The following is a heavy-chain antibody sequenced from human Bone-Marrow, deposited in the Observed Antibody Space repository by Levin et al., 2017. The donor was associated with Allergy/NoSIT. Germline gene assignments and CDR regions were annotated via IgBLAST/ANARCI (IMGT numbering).Heavy chain of an antibody. CDR3: AKCLYYYDSSGYNLYYYYGMDV. D-gene: IGHD3-22*01. Sequence: SVKVSCKASGGTFSSYAISWVRQAPGQGLEWMGGIIPIFGTANYAQKFQGRVTITADESTSTAYMELSSLRSEDTAVYYCAKCLYYYDSSGYNLYYYYGMDVWGQGTTVTVSS. V-gene: IGHV1-69*13. CDR2: IIPIFGTA. CDR1: GGTFSSYA. J-gene: IGHJ6*02.